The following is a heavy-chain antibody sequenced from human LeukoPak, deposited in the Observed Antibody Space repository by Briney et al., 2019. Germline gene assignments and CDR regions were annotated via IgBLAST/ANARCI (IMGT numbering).Heavy chain of an antibody. D-gene: IGHD1-14*01. CDR2: IYTGGST. V-gene: IGHV3-66*01. CDR3: ARNLGTLATGGVALDI. J-gene: IGHJ3*02. Sequence: GGSLRLSCVASGFAVSSKYMRWIRQAPGKGLEWVSVIYTGGSTHYPDSVMGRFTISRDDSKNTVSLQMNSLRAEDTAVYYCARNLGTLATGGVALDIWGQGTMVTVAS. CDR1: GFAVSSKY.